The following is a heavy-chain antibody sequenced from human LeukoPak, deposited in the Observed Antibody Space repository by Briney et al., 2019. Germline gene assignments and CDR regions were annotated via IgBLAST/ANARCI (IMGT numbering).Heavy chain of an antibody. Sequence: SETLSLTCTVSGGSISSYYWSWIRQPPGKGLEWIGYIYYSGSTNYNPSLKSRVTISVDTSKNQFSLKLSSVTAADTAVYYCARTTEGGYTYDYFYYYYMDVWGKGTTVTIPS. CDR2: IYYSGST. CDR3: ARTTEGGYTYDYFYYYYMDV. CDR1: GGSISSYY. D-gene: IGHD5-18*01. V-gene: IGHV4-59*01. J-gene: IGHJ6*03.